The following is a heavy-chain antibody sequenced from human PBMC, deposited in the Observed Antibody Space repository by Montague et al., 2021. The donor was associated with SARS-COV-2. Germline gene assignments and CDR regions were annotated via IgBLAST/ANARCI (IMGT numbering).Heavy chain of an antibody. Sequence: SLRLSCAASGFTVSSYWMHWVRQAPGKGLVWISHINSDGTTVNYADSVKGRFTISRDTGKNTLYLQMNSLRVEDTALYYCARGDSSGLGYWGQGTLVTVSS. D-gene: IGHD6-6*01. CDR3: ARGDSSGLGY. CDR1: GFTVSSYW. J-gene: IGHJ4*02. CDR2: INSDGTTV. V-gene: IGHV3-74*01.